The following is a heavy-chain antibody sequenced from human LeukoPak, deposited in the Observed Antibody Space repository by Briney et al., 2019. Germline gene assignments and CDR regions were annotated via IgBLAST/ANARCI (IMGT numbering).Heavy chain of an antibody. D-gene: IGHD5-18*01. V-gene: IGHV1-8*01. J-gene: IGHJ4*02. CDR2: MNPNSGNT. CDR3: ARRPIYSYGLDY. Sequence: GASVKVSCKASGYTFTSYDINWVRQATGQGLEWMGWMNPNSGNTGYAQKFQGRVTMTRNTSSNTAYMELSSLRSEDTAVYYCARRPIYSYGLDYWGQGTLVTVSS. CDR1: GYTFTSYD.